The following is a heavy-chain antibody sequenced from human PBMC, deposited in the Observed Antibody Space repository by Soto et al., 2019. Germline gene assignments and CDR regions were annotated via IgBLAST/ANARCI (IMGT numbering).Heavy chain of an antibody. CDR3: ARGCYDSSGYFAWYFDY. D-gene: IGHD3-22*01. CDR2: IYYSGST. V-gene: IGHV4-30-4*01. CDR1: GGSISSGDYY. Sequence: QVQLQESGPGLVKPSQTLSLTCTVSGGSISSGDYYWSWIRQPPGKGLEWIGYIYYSGSTYYNPSRKCRVTISVDTSKNQFSLKLSSVTAADTAVYYCARGCYDSSGYFAWYFDYWGQGTLVTVSS. J-gene: IGHJ4*02.